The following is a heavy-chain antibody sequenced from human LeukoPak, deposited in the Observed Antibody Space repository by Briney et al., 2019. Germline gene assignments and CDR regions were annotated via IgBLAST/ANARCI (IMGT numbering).Heavy chain of an antibody. J-gene: IGHJ3*02. CDR2: IYYSGST. CDR3: ARVVTMIVVVTSLDAFDI. CDR1: GGSISSSSYY. Sequence: SETLSLTCTVSGGSISSSSYYWGWIRQPPGKGLEWIGSIYYSGSTYYNPSLKSRVTISVDTSKNQFSLKLSSVTAADTAVYYCARVVTMIVVVTSLDAFDIWGQGTMVTVSS. V-gene: IGHV4-39*07. D-gene: IGHD3-22*01.